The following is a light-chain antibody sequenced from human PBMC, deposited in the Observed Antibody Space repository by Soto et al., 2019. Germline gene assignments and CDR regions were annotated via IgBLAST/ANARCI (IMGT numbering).Light chain of an antibody. CDR2: EVS. CDR3: SSYTTIKTVV. Sequence: QSVLTQPASVSGSPGQSITISCTGTSSDVGGYKSVSWYQQYPGKAPKLMIYEVSNRPSGISDRFSGFKSANTAYLTISGVQPEDEADYHCSSYTTIKTVVFGGGTKLTVL. J-gene: IGLJ2*01. V-gene: IGLV2-14*01. CDR1: SSDVGGYKS.